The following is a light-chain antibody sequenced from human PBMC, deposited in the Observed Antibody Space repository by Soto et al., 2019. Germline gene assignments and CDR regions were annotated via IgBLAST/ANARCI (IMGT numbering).Light chain of an antibody. CDR2: EVN. CDR1: STDVGGYKY. CDR3: SSFSSSSTTYV. V-gene: IGLV2-14*01. J-gene: IGLJ1*01. Sequence: QSVLTQPASVSGSPGQSITISCTGTSTDVGGYKYVSWYQQHPGTAPKLMIFEVNGRPSGVSDRFSGSKSGNTASLTISGLQPEDEADYYCSSFSSSSTTYVFGNGTKVT.